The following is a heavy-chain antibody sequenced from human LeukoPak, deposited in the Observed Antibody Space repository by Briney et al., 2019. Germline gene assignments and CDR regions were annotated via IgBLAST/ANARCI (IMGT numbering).Heavy chain of an antibody. CDR1: GFTFSSYW. CDR3: ASETGYYYDSSGQTLGDY. CDR2: IKQDGGEK. Sequence: SGGSLRFSCAASGFTFSSYWMSWVRQAPGKGLEWVANIKQDGGEKYYVDSVKGRFTISRDNAKNSLYLQMNSLRAEDTAVYYCASETGYYYDSSGQTLGDYWGQGTLVTVSS. J-gene: IGHJ4*02. V-gene: IGHV3-7*01. D-gene: IGHD3-22*01.